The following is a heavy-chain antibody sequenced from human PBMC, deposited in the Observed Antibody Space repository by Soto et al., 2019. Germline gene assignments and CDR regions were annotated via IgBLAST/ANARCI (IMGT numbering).Heavy chain of an antibody. Sequence: QLQLQESGPGLVKPSETLSLTCTVSGGSISSSSYYWGWIRQPPGKGLEWIGSIYYSGSTYYNPSLKSRVTISVDTSKNQFSLKLSSVTAADTAVYYCARHPPLKYMERPPYYYYYMDVWGKGTTVTVSS. J-gene: IGHJ6*03. D-gene: IGHD3-10*01. CDR3: ARHPPLKYMERPPYYYYYMDV. V-gene: IGHV4-39*01. CDR2: IYYSGST. CDR1: GGSISSSSYY.